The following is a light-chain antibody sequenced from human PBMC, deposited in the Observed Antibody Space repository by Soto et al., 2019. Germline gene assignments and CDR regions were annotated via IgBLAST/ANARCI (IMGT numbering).Light chain of an antibody. Sequence: NQMTLSPSILSASLEGRVTITYRTSQSISSWLAWYQQKPGKAPKILIYDASSFDSGVPSRFSGSGSGTEFTLTISIIHPDDFATYYCQQYNNSPWTLGQGTKVDIK. CDR1: QSISSW. J-gene: IGKJ1*01. V-gene: IGKV1-5*01. CDR2: DAS. CDR3: QQYNNSPWT.